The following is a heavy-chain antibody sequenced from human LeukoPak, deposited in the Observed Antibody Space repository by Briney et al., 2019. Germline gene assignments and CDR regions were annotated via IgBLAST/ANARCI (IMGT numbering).Heavy chain of an antibody. CDR3: ARVTGYMIEDYFDY. J-gene: IGHJ4*02. Sequence: GASVKVSCKASGYTFTNYGISWMRQAPGQGREWMGWISAYNGKTNYAQKLQGRVTMTTDTSTSTAYMELRSLRSDDTAVYYCARVTGYMIEDYFDYWGQGTLVTVSS. D-gene: IGHD3-22*01. CDR2: ISAYNGKT. CDR1: GYTFTNYG. V-gene: IGHV1-18*01.